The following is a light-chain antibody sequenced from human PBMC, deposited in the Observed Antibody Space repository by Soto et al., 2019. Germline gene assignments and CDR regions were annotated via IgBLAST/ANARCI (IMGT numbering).Light chain of an antibody. J-gene: IGLJ1*01. CDR3: IAYTGSSASYV. V-gene: IGLV2-14*01. Sequence: QSALTQPASVSGSPGQSITISCSGTSSDIGTYNHVAWYQQFPGKSPKLTIYEVSSRPSGVSSRFSGSKSGNTAFLTISGLQPQDDADYYCIAYTGSSASYVFGSGTKVTVL. CDR2: EVS. CDR1: SSDIGTYNH.